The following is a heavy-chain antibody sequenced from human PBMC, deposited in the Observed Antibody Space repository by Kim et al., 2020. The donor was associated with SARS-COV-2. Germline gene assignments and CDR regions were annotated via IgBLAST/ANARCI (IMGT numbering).Heavy chain of an antibody. CDR1: GDSVSSNSAA. CDR3: ARDSPPTYSSGWPYYYYYYMDV. D-gene: IGHD6-19*01. V-gene: IGHV6-1*01. J-gene: IGHJ6*03. CDR2: TYYRSKWYN. Sequence: SQTLSLTCAISGDSVSSNSAAWNWIRQSPSRGLEWLGRTYYRSKWYNDYAVSVKSRITINPDTSKNQFSLQLNSVTPEDTAVYYCARDSPPTYSSGWPYYYYYYMDVWGKGTTVTVSS.